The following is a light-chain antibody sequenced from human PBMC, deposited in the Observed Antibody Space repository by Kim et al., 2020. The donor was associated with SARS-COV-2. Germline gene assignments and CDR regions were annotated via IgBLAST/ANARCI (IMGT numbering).Light chain of an antibody. CDR3: QAWDYTSAV. CDR2: QND. V-gene: IGLV3-1*01. CDR1: KLGDNF. J-gene: IGLJ3*02. Sequence: SYELTQPPSVSVSPGQTASITCSGDKLGDNFVCWYQQKPGQSPVLVIYQNDKRPSGTPERFSGSNSGNTATLTISGTQAMDEADYFCQAWDYTSAVFGGGTKLTVL.